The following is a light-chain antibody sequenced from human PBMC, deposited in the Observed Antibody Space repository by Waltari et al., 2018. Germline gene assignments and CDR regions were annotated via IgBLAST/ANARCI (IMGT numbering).Light chain of an antibody. CDR3: YSTDSSGNVQV. CDR2: EDV. J-gene: IGLJ2*01. V-gene: IGLV3-10*01. CDR1: ALPQKY. Sequence: SYELPHPPSVSVSPGQTARIPCSGAALPQKYAYWYQQKSGQAPVQVIYEDVKRPSGIPERFSGSSSGTMVTLTISGAQVEDEADYYCYSTDSSGNVQVFGGGTKLTVL.